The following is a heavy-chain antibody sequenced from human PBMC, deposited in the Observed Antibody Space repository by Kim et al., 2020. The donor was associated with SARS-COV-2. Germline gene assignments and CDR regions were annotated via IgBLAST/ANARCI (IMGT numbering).Heavy chain of an antibody. V-gene: IGHV3-9*01. D-gene: IGHD3-3*01. CDR3: AKDLFAAPYYMDV. J-gene: IGHJ6*03. Sequence: YADSVKGRFTISRDNAKNSLYLQMNSLRAEDTALYYCAKDLFAAPYYMDVWGKGTTVTVSS.